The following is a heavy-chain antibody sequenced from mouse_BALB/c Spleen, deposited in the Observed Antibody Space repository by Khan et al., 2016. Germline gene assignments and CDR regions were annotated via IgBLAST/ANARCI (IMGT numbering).Heavy chain of an antibody. CDR1: GYTFTNSA. CDR2: INTYTGEP. CDR3: AGGAMVTTGWYFDV. J-gene: IGHJ1*01. Sequence: QIQLVQSGPELKKPGETVKISCKASGYTFTNSAMNWVKQAPGKGLKWVGWINTYTGEPTYADDFKGRFAFSLETSASTAYLQINNLQNEDMTTXFCAGGAMVTTGWYFDVWGAGTTVTVSS. V-gene: IGHV9-1*02. D-gene: IGHD2-2*01.